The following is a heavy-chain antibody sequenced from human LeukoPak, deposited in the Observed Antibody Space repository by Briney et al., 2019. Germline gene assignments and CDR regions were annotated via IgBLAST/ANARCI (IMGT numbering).Heavy chain of an antibody. V-gene: IGHV1-2*02. J-gene: IGHJ4*02. CDR1: GYTFTGYY. Sequence: ASVKVSCKASGYTFTGYYMHWVRQAPGQGLEWMGWITPNSGGTNYAQKFQGRVTMTRDTSISTAYMELSRLRSDVTAVYYCARYYDSSGYPYYWGQGTLVTVSS. D-gene: IGHD3-22*01. CDR2: ITPNSGGT. CDR3: ARYYDSSGYPYY.